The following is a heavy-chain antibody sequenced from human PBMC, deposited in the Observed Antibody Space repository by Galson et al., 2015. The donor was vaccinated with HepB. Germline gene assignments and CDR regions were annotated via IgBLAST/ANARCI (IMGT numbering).Heavy chain of an antibody. D-gene: IGHD2-2*01. Sequence: SLRLSCAASGFTFSSYSMNWVRQAPGKGLEWVSSISSSSSYIYYADSVKGRFTISRDNAKNSLYLQMNSLRAEDTAVCYCAREDCSSTSCPLDYWGQGTLVTVSS. CDR3: AREDCSSTSCPLDY. CDR1: GFTFSSYS. CDR2: ISSSSSYI. J-gene: IGHJ4*02. V-gene: IGHV3-21*01.